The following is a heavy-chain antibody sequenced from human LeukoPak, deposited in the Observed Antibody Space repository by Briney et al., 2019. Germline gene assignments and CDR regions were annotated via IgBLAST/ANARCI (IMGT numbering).Heavy chain of an antibody. CDR1: GGSISSGSYY. CDR2: IYTSGST. D-gene: IGHD3-10*01. Sequence: PSQTLSLTCTVSGGSISSGSYYWSWIRQPAGKGLEWIGRIYTSGSTNYNPSLKSRVTISVNTSKDQFSLKLSSVTAADTAVYYCAIRSRPQVDGWGDAFDIWGQGTMVTVSS. V-gene: IGHV4-61*02. CDR3: AIRSRPQVDGWGDAFDI. J-gene: IGHJ3*02.